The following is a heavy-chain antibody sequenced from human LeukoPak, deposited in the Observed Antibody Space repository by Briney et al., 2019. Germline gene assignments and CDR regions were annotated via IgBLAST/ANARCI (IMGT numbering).Heavy chain of an antibody. V-gene: IGHV1-8*03. CDR2: MNPNSGNT. Sequence: ASVKVSCKASGYTFTSYDINWVRQATGQGLEWMGWMNPNSGNTGYAQKFQGRVTITRNTSISTAYMELSSLRSEDTAVYYCARARRGYSYGYPLNYYYYMDVWGKGTTITVSS. J-gene: IGHJ6*03. D-gene: IGHD5-18*01. CDR3: ARARRGYSYGYPLNYYYYMDV. CDR1: GYTFTSYD.